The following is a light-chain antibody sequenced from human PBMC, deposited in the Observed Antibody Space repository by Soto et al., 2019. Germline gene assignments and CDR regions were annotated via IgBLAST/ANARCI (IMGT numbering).Light chain of an antibody. J-gene: IGLJ1*01. CDR2: EAS. CDR1: SSDVGSRNL. V-gene: IGLV2-23*01. Sequence: QSALTQPASVSGSHGQSITIACTGTSSDVGSRNLVSWYQQYPGKAPKLIIFEASKRPSGVSNRFSGSKSGSTASLTISGLQAEDEADYYCCYPAGSSTYVVGTGTKLTVL. CDR3: CYPAGSSTYV.